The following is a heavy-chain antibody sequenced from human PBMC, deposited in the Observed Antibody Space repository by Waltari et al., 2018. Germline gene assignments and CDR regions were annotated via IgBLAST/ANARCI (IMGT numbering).Heavy chain of an antibody. D-gene: IGHD4-17*01. CDR2: INTFNHVA. CDR1: GYIFSTHC. Sequence: QAQVVQSGAEAKKSGASVPVSCHAFGYIFSTHCVTWVRQAPGQGLEWMGWINTFNHVANYAQKFQDRVTMTTDTSTSTVHMELRSLRSDDTAVDYCARLRNDYGGIDALDIWGQGTTVTVSS. J-gene: IGHJ3*02. V-gene: IGHV1-18*01. CDR3: ARLRNDYGGIDALDI.